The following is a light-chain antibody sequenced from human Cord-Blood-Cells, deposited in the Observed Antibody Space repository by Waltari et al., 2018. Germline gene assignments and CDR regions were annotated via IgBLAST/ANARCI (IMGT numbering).Light chain of an antibody. CDR2: GNS. CDR3: QSYDSSLSGSV. V-gene: IGLV1-40*01. J-gene: IGLJ3*02. Sequence: QSVLTQPPSVSGAPGQRVTISCTGSSSNIGAGYDVHWYQQLPGTAPKLLIYGNSNRPSGVPDRFSGSQSGTPASLANTGLQAEDEADYYGQSYDSSLSGSVFGGGTKLTVL. CDR1: SSNIGAGYD.